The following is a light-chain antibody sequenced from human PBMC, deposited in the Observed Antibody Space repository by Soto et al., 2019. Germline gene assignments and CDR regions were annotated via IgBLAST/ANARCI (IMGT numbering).Light chain of an antibody. CDR2: GAG. CDR1: QGINNF. V-gene: IGKV1-9*01. CDR3: QRLNRFPTWA. Sequence: DIQLTQSPSFLSASVGDSVTITCRASQGINNFLAWYQQKPKAAPKLLIYGAGTLQSGVPSRFSGSGPGTEFTLTISSLQPEDFATYYCQRLNRFPTWAFGQGTKV. J-gene: IGKJ1*01.